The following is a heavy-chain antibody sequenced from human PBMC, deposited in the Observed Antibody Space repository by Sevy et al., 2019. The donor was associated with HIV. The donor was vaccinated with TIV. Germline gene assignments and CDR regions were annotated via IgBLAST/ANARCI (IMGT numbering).Heavy chain of an antibody. J-gene: IGHJ6*02. Sequence: GGSLRLSCAACGFTFSKAWMTWVRQAPGKGLEWVGRIKSETDGGTTEYAAAMKGRFTISRDDSKNTLYMQMNSLKTEDTAVYYCTTNIVGEKDYYYGMDVWGQGTTVTVSS. V-gene: IGHV3-15*01. CDR1: GFTFSKAW. CDR3: TTNIVGEKDYYYGMDV. D-gene: IGHD2-21*01. CDR2: IKSETDGGTT.